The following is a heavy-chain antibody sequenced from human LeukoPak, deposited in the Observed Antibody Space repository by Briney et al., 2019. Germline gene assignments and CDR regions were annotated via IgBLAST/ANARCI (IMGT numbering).Heavy chain of an antibody. CDR1: GYTFTSYG. CDR3: GRIQNDYYYYYMDV. V-gene: IGHV1-18*01. D-gene: IGHD2-15*01. Sequence: ASVKVSCKASGYTFTSYGISWVRQAPGQGLEWMGWISAYNGNTNYAQKLQGRVTMTTDTSTSTAYMELRSLRSDDTAVYYCGRIQNDYYYYYMDVGGKGTTATVSS. CDR2: ISAYNGNT. J-gene: IGHJ6*03.